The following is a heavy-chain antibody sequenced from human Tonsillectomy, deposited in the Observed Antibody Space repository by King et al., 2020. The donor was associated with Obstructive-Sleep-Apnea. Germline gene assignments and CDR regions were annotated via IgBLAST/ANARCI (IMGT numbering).Heavy chain of an antibody. D-gene: IGHD3-3*01. CDR2: IMSSSSYI. V-gene: IGHV3-21*01. CDR3: ASDPYEFWSGNNDY. J-gene: IGHJ4*02. Sequence: VQLGESGGGLVKPGGSLRLSCAASGFTFSSYSMNWVRQAPGKGLEWGSSIMSSSSYIYYADSVKGRVTISRDNAKNALYRQMNSLRAEDTAVYYCASDPYEFWSGNNDYWGQGTLVTVSS. CDR1: GFTFSSYS.